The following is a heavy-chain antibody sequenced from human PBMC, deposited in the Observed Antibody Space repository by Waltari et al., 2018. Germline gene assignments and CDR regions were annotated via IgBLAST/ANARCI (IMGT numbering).Heavy chain of an antibody. CDR3: ATGDYRLSYFDY. J-gene: IGHJ4*02. V-gene: IGHV1-24*01. D-gene: IGHD4-17*01. CDR2: FDPEDGET. CDR1: GYTLTELP. Sequence: QVQLVQSGAEVKKPGASVKVSCKVSGYTLTELPMHWVRQAPGKGLEWMGGFDPEDGETIYAQKFQGRVTMTEDTSTETAYMELSSLRSEDTAVYYCATGDYRLSYFDYWGQGTLVTVSS.